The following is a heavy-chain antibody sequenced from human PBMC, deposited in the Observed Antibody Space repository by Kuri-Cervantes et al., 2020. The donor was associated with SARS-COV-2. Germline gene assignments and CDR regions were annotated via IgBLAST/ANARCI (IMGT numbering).Heavy chain of an antibody. CDR3: AKDKQGNHDY. V-gene: IGHV3-15*01. CDR2: IKSKTDGGTT. CDR1: GFTFSNAW. Sequence: GESLKISCAASGFTFSNAWMSWVRQAPGKGLEWVGRIKSKTDGGTTDYAAPVKGRFTISRDDSKNTLYLQMNSLKTEDTAVYYCAKDKQGNHDYWGQGTLVTVSS. D-gene: IGHD4-23*01. J-gene: IGHJ4*02.